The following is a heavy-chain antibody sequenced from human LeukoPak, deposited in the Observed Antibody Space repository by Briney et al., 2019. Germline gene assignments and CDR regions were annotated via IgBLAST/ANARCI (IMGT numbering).Heavy chain of an antibody. J-gene: IGHJ4*02. D-gene: IGHD1-26*01. V-gene: IGHV3-33*01. CDR1: GFTFSSYG. CDR2: IWYDGSNK. CDR3: TTDRVGATTRFDY. Sequence: GRSLRLSCAASGFTFSSYGMHWVRQAPGKGLEWVAVIWYDGSNKYYADSVKGRFTISRDNSKNTLYLQMNSLKTEDTAVYYCTTDRVGATTRFDYWGQGTLVTVSS.